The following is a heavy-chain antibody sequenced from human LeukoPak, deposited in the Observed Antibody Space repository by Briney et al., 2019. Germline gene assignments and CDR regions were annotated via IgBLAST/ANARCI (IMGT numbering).Heavy chain of an antibody. CDR1: GSSFTSYW. CDR2: IYPGESDT. D-gene: IGHD3-9*01. V-gene: IGHV5-51*01. Sequence: GGSLKISFKGAGSSFTSYWIGWVRPMAGKGVEWMGIIYPGESDTRYSPSFQGQVTISADKSISTAYLQWSSLKASDTAMYYCARQSFESPTGSDAFDIWGQGTMVTVSS. J-gene: IGHJ3*02. CDR3: ARQSFESPTGSDAFDI.